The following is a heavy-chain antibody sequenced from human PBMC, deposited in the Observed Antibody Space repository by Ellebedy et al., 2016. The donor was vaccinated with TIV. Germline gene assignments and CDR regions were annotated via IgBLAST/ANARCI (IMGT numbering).Heavy chain of an antibody. CDR3: AGQYNWNGRFDY. D-gene: IGHD1-20*01. J-gene: IGHJ4*02. CDR2: INPSGGST. CDR1: GYTFTSYY. Sequence: AASVKVSCKASGYTFTSYYMHWVRQAPGQGLEWMGIINPSGGSTSYAQKLQGRVTMTRDTSTSTVYMELSSLRSEDTAVYYCAGQYNWNGRFDYWGQGTLVTVSS. V-gene: IGHV1-46*04.